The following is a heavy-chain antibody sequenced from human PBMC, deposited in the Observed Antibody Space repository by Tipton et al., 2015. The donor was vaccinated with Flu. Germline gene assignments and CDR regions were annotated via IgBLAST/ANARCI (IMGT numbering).Heavy chain of an antibody. CDR3: AGDANYDILTGYHGMDV. Sequence: LSLTCTVSGGPISSYYWSWIRQPAGKGLEWIGRIYTSGSTNYNPSLKSRVTMSVDTSKNQFSLKLSSVTAADTAVYYCAGDANYDILTGYHGMDVWGQGTTVTVSS. J-gene: IGHJ6*02. V-gene: IGHV4-4*07. CDR2: IYTSGST. CDR1: GGPISSYY. D-gene: IGHD3-9*01.